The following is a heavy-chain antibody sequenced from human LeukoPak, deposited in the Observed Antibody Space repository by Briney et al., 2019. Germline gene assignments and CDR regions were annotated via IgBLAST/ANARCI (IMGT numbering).Heavy chain of an antibody. CDR1: GYTFTSYD. CDR3: ARASGSYYDFDY. D-gene: IGHD1-26*01. V-gene: IGHV1-8*01. J-gene: IGHJ4*02. CDR2: MNPNSGNT. Sequence: GASVKVSCKASGYTFTSYDINWVRQATGQGLEWMGWMNPNSGNTNYAQKFQGRVTMTRDTSISTAYMELSRLRSDDTAVYYCARASGSYYDFDYWGQGTLVTVSS.